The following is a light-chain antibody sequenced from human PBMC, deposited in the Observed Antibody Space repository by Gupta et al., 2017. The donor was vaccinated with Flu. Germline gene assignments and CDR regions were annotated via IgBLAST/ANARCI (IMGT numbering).Light chain of an antibody. CDR2: EVS. CDR3: SSYAGSNNLV. J-gene: IGLJ2*01. V-gene: IGLV2-8*01. CDR1: SSDVGGYNY. Sequence: QSALTQPPSAFGSPGQSVPISCTGPSSDVGGYNYVSWYQQHPGKAPKLMIYEVSKRPSGVPDRVSGSKSGNTASLSVSGLQAEDEADYYCSSYAGSNNLVFGGGTKLTVL.